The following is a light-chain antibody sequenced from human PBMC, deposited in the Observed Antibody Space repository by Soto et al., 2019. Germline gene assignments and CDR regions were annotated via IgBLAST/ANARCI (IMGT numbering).Light chain of an antibody. CDR3: SSYTSSSIVV. Sequence: QSALTQPASVSGSPGQSITISCTGTSSDVGGYNYVSWYQQHPGKAPKLMIYDVSNRPSGVSNRFSGSKSRNTASLTISGLQAEDAAYYYCSSYTSSSIVVFGGGTKVTVL. CDR1: SSDVGGYNY. CDR2: DVS. V-gene: IGLV2-14*01. J-gene: IGLJ2*01.